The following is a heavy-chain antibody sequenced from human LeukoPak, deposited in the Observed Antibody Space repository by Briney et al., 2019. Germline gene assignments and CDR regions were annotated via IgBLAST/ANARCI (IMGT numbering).Heavy chain of an antibody. Sequence: GASVKVSCEASGYTFTGYYMHWVRQAPGQGLEWMGWINPNSGGTNYAQKFQGRVTMTRDTSISTAYMELSRLRSDDTAVYYCARGRIAVAGTPVPDFDYWGQGTLVTVSP. CDR3: ARGRIAVAGTPVPDFDY. J-gene: IGHJ4*02. V-gene: IGHV1-2*02. CDR2: INPNSGGT. CDR1: GYTFTGYY. D-gene: IGHD6-19*01.